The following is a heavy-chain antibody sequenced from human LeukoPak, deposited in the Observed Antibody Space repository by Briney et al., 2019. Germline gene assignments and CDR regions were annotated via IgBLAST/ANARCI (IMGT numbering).Heavy chain of an antibody. Sequence: KESGPTLVKPTQTLTLTCTFSGFSLSTSGVGVGWIRQPPGKALEWLALIYWDDDKRYSPSLKSRLTITKDTSKNQVVLTMTNMDPVDTATYYCAHRRKQQLGFHWFDPWGQGTLVTVSS. CDR3: AHRRKQQLGFHWFDP. D-gene: IGHD6-13*01. CDR2: IYWDDDK. V-gene: IGHV2-5*02. J-gene: IGHJ5*02. CDR1: GFSLSTSGVG.